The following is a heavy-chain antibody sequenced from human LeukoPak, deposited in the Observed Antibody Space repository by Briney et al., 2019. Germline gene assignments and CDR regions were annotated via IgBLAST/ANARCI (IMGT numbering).Heavy chain of an antibody. V-gene: IGHV4-39*02. CDR1: GGSISSSLYY. CDR3: ARDGYNPIDY. J-gene: IGHJ4*02. Sequence: PSETLSLTCTVSGGSISSSLYYWGWIRQPPGKGLEWIGSIYYSGSTYYNPSLKSRVTIFVDTSKNQFSLKLSSVTAADTAVYYCARDGYNPIDYWGQGTLVTVSS. D-gene: IGHD5-24*01. CDR2: IYYSGST.